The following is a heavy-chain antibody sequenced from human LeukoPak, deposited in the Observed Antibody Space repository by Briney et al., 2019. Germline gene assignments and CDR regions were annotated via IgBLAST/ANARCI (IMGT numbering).Heavy chain of an antibody. CDR1: GGSISSSPYY. D-gene: IGHD3-3*01. Sequence: PSETLSLTCTVSGGSISSSPYYWVWIRQPPGKGLAWIGSVYYSGSSYYNPSLKSRVTISLDTSKNQFSLKLTSVTAADTAVYYCARDRTISHYYMDVWGKGTTVTVSS. J-gene: IGHJ6*03. CDR3: ARDRTISHYYMDV. V-gene: IGHV4-39*07. CDR2: VYYSGSS.